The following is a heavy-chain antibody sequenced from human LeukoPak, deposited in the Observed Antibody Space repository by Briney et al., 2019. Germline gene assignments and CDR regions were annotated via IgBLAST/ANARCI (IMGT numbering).Heavy chain of an antibody. Sequence: PGGSPRLSCAASGFTFSSYSMNWVRQAPGKGLEWVSSISSSSSYIYYADSVKGRFTISRDNAKNSLYLQMNSLRAEDTAVYYCARDLVAVADTYYYYYMDVWGKGTTVTVSS. D-gene: IGHD6-19*01. J-gene: IGHJ6*03. CDR3: ARDLVAVADTYYYYYMDV. V-gene: IGHV3-21*01. CDR1: GFTFSSYS. CDR2: ISSSSSYI.